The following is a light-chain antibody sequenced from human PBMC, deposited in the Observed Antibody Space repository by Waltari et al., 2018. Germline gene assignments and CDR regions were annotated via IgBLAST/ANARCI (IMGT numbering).Light chain of an antibody. CDR1: QSISNN. CDR3: QQRSNWPRT. J-gene: IGKJ1*01. Sequence: EILLTQSPVTLSLSPGERATLSCRASQSISNNLAWSQQKPGQAPRPLIYDASNRATGIPARFSGSGSGTDFTLTIGSLEPEDLAVYYCQQRSNWPRTFGQGTKVEIK. CDR2: DAS. V-gene: IGKV3-11*01.